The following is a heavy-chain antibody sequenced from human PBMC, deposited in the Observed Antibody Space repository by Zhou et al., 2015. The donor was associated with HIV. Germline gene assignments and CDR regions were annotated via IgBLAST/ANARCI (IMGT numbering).Heavy chain of an antibody. D-gene: IGHD2-15*01. CDR3: ASRGLEVVVVAVQSHYYYGMDV. J-gene: IGHJ6*02. CDR1: GGTFSSYA. CDR2: IIPIFGTA. V-gene: IGHV1-69*06. Sequence: QVQLVQSGAEVKKPGSSVKVSCKASGGTFSSYAISWVRQAPGQGLEWMGGIIPIFGTANYAQKFQGRVTITADKSTSTAYMELSSLRSEDTAVYYCASRGLEVVVVAVQSHYYYGMDVWGQGTTVTVSS.